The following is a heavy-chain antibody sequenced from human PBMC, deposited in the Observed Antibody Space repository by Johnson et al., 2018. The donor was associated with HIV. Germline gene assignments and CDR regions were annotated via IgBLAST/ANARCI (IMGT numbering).Heavy chain of an antibody. D-gene: IGHD3-22*01. J-gene: IGHJ3*02. Sequence: VQLVESGGGLVQPGGSLRLSCAASGFTFSTYWMSWVRQAPGKGLEWVSYISSSGSTIYYADSVKGRFTISRDNAKNSLYLQLNSLRAEDTAVYYCVYDSSGYYAFDMWGQGTMVTVSS. CDR3: VYDSSGYYAFDM. CDR2: ISSSGSTI. V-gene: IGHV3-48*04. CDR1: GFTFSTYW.